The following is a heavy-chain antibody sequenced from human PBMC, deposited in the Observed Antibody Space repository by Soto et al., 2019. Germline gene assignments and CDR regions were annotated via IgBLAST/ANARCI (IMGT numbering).Heavy chain of an antibody. CDR1: GDSVSSNSAA. D-gene: IGHD3-3*01. Sequence: PSQTLSLTCAISGDSVSSNSAAWNWIRQSPSRGLEWLGRTYYRSKWYNDYAVSVKSRITINPDTSKNQFSLQLNSVTPEDTAVYYCARDRRFLEWFHPVYFDYWGQGTLVTVS. J-gene: IGHJ4*02. V-gene: IGHV6-1*01. CDR2: TYYRSKWYN. CDR3: ARDRRFLEWFHPVYFDY.